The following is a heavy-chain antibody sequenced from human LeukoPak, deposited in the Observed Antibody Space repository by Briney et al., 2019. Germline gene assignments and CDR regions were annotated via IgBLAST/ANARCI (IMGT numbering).Heavy chain of an antibody. CDR2: ISGSGGST. Sequence: PGGSLRLSCAASGFTFSSYAMSWVRQAPGKGLEWASAISGSGGSTYYADSVKGRFTISRDNSKNTLYLQMNSLRAEDTAVYYCAKGVYCGGDCYWFDYWGQGTLVTVSS. CDR1: GFTFSSYA. V-gene: IGHV3-23*01. CDR3: AKGVYCGGDCYWFDY. D-gene: IGHD2-21*02. J-gene: IGHJ4*02.